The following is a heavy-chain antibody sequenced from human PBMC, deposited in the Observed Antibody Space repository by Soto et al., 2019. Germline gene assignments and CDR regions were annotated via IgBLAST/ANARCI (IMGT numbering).Heavy chain of an antibody. CDR2: ISGSGGST. CDR1: GFTFSSYA. Sequence: EVQLLESGGGLVQPGGSLRLSCAASGFTFSSYAMSWVRQAPGKGLEWVSAISGSGGSTYYADSVKGRFTISRDNSKNTLYLQMTRLRAEDTAVYYCAKVSSGWYSNCDYWGQGTLVTVSS. CDR3: AKVSSGWYSNCDY. J-gene: IGHJ4*02. D-gene: IGHD6-19*01. V-gene: IGHV3-23*01.